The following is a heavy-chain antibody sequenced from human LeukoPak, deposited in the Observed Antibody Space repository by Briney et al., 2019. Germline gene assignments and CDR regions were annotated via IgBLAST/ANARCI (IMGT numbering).Heavy chain of an antibody. CDR3: ARQWGSSGSYAIDI. D-gene: IGHD3-22*01. Sequence: SETLSLTCTVSGGSISSYYWSWIRQPPGKGLEWIGYISDSGSTNYNPSLKSRVTISVDTSKSQFSLKLSSLTAADTAVYYCARQWGSSGSYAIDIWGQGTMVTVSS. V-gene: IGHV4-59*08. CDR2: ISDSGST. J-gene: IGHJ3*02. CDR1: GGSISSYY.